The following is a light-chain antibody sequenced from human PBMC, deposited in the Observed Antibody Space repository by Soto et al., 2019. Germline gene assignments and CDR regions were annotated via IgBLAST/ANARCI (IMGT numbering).Light chain of an antibody. CDR3: LQDFNFPFT. Sequence: AIQMTQSPSSLSASVGDRVTITCRASQDIRNHLAWYQQKPGTAPKVLISAASSLQTGVPSRFSGSGSGTDFTLTISSLQPEDFATYYCLQDFNFPFTFGQGTKLEV. CDR2: AAS. J-gene: IGKJ2*01. CDR1: QDIRNH. V-gene: IGKV1-6*01.